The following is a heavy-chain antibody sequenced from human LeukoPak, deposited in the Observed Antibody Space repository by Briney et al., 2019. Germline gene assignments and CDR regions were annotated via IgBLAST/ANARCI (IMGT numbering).Heavy chain of an antibody. CDR2: INPNSDGT. CDR3: ARVDYYGSSGYYPGFDP. J-gene: IGHJ5*02. D-gene: IGHD3-22*01. CDR1: GYTFTGYY. Sequence: ASVKVSCKASGYTFTGYYMHWLRQAPGQGLEWMGWINPNSDGTNYARKLQGRVTMTRDTSSSTAYMELSRLRSDDTAVYYCARVDYYGSSGYYPGFDPWGQGTLVTVSS. V-gene: IGHV1-2*02.